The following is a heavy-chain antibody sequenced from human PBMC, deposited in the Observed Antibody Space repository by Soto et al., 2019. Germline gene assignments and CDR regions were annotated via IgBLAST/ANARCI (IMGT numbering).Heavy chain of an antibody. Sequence: QVQLVESGGGVVQPGRSLRLSCAASGFTFSSYGMHWVRQAPGKGLEWVAVISYDGSNKYYADSVKGRFTISRDNSKNTLYLQMNSLRAEDTAVYYCARDSLAVAGRFDYWGQGTLVTVSS. V-gene: IGHV3-30*19. CDR2: ISYDGSNK. CDR3: ARDSLAVAGRFDY. D-gene: IGHD6-19*01. CDR1: GFTFSSYG. J-gene: IGHJ4*02.